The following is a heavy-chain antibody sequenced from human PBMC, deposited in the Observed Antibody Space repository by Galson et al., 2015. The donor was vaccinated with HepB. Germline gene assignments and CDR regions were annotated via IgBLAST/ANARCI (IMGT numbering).Heavy chain of an antibody. J-gene: IGHJ6*02. CDR2: ISYDGTKK. Sequence: SLRLSCAASEFIFSDYGIHWVRQAPGKGLEWLAVISYDGTKKYYADSVKGRFTMSRDSSKNTLYLQLDSLRAEDTAIYYCAKDHETRRKYYYYGMDVWGQGTTVIVSS. V-gene: IGHV3-30*18. CDR1: EFIFSDYG. CDR3: AKDHETRRKYYYYGMDV.